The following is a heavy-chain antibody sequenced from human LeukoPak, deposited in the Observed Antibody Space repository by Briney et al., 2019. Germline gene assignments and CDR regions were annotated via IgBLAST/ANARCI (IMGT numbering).Heavy chain of an antibody. Sequence: ASVKVSCKASGYTFTSYGISWVRQAPGQGLEWMGWISAYNGNTNYAQKLQGRVTMTTDTSTSTAYMELRSLRSDDTAVYYCAKDSGSWEPWAFDIWGQGTMVTVSS. D-gene: IGHD1-26*01. J-gene: IGHJ3*02. CDR1: GYTFTSYG. V-gene: IGHV1-18*01. CDR2: ISAYNGNT. CDR3: AKDSGSWEPWAFDI.